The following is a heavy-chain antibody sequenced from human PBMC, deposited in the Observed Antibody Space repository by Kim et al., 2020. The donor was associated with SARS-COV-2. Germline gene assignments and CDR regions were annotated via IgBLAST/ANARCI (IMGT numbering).Heavy chain of an antibody. D-gene: IGHD1-26*01. V-gene: IGHV3-30*06. Sequence: VKGQFQLTRENSKNPMYLQMNSLRAEDTAVYYCARVLRQNIVGATPLDYWGQGTLVTVSS. J-gene: IGHJ4*02. CDR3: ARVLRQNIVGATPLDY.